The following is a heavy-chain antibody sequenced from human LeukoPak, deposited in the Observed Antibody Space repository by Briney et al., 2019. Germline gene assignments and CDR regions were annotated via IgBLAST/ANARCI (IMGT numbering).Heavy chain of an antibody. J-gene: IGHJ1*01. CDR2: ISGSGGST. CDR3: ARDRRYYDSSGYYYVYFQH. D-gene: IGHD3-22*01. Sequence: PGGSLRLSCAASGFTFSSYAMRWVRQAPGKGLEWVSAISGSGGSTYYADSVKGRFTISRDNSKNTLYLQMNSLRAEDTAVYYCARDRRYYDSSGYYYVYFQHWGQGTLVTVSS. V-gene: IGHV3-23*01. CDR1: GFTFSSYA.